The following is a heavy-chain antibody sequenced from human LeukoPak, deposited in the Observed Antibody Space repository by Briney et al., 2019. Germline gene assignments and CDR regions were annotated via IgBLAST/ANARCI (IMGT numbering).Heavy chain of an antibody. V-gene: IGHV1-2*02. J-gene: IGHJ5*02. CDR2: IDPNSGGT. Sequence: ASVKVSCKSSGYTFTGYYIHWVRQAPGQGLEWMGWIDPNSGGTNYAQKFQGRVTMTRDTSISTAYMELSRLTSADTAVYRCATPSSSSWYGFDPWGQGTLVTVSS. D-gene: IGHD6-13*01. CDR1: GYTFTGYY. CDR3: ATPSSSSWYGFDP.